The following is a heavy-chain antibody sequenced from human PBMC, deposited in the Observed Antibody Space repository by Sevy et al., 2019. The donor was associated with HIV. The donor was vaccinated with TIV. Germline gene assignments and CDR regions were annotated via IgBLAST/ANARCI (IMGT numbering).Heavy chain of an antibody. CDR2: ISGSGGST. Sequence: GGSLRLSCAASGFTFSSYAMSWVRQAPGKGLEWVSAISGSGGSTYYADSVKGRFTISRDNSKKTLYLQMNSLRAEDTDVYYCAKDRYIVVVPAATEAFDYWGQGTLVTVSS. V-gene: IGHV3-23*01. J-gene: IGHJ4*02. D-gene: IGHD2-2*01. CDR1: GFTFSSYA. CDR3: AKDRYIVVVPAATEAFDY.